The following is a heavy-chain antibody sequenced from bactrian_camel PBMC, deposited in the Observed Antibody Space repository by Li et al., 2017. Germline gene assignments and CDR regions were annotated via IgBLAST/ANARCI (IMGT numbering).Heavy chain of an antibody. J-gene: IGHJ4*01. CDR3: AGRATTGYRRCPLSRYDYDY. Sequence: VQLVESGGGLVQPGGSLRLSCAASGFRFSVYDMNWVRQAPGKGLEWVSAINGGGDLTYYADSVKGRFAIFQDDAKSTVSLRMYHLETEDTGMYYCAGRATTGYRRCPLSRYDYDYGGQGTQVTV. CDR1: GFRFSVYD. V-gene: IGHV3S40*01. D-gene: IGHD5*01. CDR2: INGGGDLT.